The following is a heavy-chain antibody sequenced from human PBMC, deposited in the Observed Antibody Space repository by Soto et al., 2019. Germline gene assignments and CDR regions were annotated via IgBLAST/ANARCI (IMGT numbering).Heavy chain of an antibody. CDR3: ARGDGDYGRRLDP. J-gene: IGHJ5*02. D-gene: IGHD4-17*01. CDR1: GFIVSVNY. CDR2: IYDAGST. V-gene: IGHV3-66*01. Sequence: EVQLVDSGGGLVQPGGSLRVSCAASGFIVSVNYVNWVRQAPGKGLEWVSIIYDAGSTYYADSVKGRFTISRDNSKNTVYLQMNSLRAEDTAVYYCARGDGDYGRRLDPWGQGTLVTVSS.